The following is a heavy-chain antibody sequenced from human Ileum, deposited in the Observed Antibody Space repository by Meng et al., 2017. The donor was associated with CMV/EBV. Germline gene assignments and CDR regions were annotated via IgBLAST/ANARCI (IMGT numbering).Heavy chain of an antibody. V-gene: IGHV4-59*01. Sequence: VQLQESGSGLVKPSETLSLTFTVSGGSISSYYWNWIRQPPGKGLEWIGYIFYSGSTNYNPSLKSRVTISVDTSKNQFSLKLTSVTAADTAVYYCARAQYSSSWSSFDYWGQGTLVTVSS. CDR3: ARAQYSSSWSSFDY. CDR1: GGSISSYY. J-gene: IGHJ4*02. D-gene: IGHD6-13*01. CDR2: IFYSGST.